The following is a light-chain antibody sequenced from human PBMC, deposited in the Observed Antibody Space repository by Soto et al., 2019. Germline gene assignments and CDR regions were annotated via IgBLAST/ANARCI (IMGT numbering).Light chain of an antibody. CDR1: QSVLTW. CDR3: QHYFSYPYA. CDR2: KAS. J-gene: IGKJ2*01. Sequence: DIQVTQSPATLSASVGDTVSITCRASQSVLTWLDWYQQKPGKAPNLLIYKASRLRDGVPSRFSGSGSGTDFTLTITSLQPHDFASYFCQHYFSYPYAFGQGTKLQI. V-gene: IGKV1-5*03.